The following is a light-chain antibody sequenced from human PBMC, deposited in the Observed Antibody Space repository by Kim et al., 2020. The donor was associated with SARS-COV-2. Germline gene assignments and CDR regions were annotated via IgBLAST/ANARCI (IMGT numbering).Light chain of an antibody. CDR2: QDT. CDR3: QTWDSITVV. Sequence: VAAGQTASSTCSGDKLGEKYACWYQQKPGQSPVLVIYQDTKRPSGIPERFSGSNSGNTATLTISGTQAMDEADYYCQTWDSITVVFGGGTQLTVL. V-gene: IGLV3-1*01. J-gene: IGLJ2*01. CDR1: KLGEKY.